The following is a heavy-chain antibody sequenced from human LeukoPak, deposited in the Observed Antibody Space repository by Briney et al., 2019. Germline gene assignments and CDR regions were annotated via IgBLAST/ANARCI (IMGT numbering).Heavy chain of an antibody. CDR3: ARGRWIPVYAIGQQWLVFDY. V-gene: IGHV4-34*01. CDR1: GGSFSGYY. Sequence: SETLSLTCAVYGGSFSGYYRSWIRQPPGKGLEWIGEIIHSGSTNYNPSLKSRVTISVDTSKNQFSLKLSSVTAADTAVYYCARGRWIPVYAIGQQWLVFDYWGQGTLVTVSS. J-gene: IGHJ4*02. D-gene: IGHD6-19*01. CDR2: IIHSGST.